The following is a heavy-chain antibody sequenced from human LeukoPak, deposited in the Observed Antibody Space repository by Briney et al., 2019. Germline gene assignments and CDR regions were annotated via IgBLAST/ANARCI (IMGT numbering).Heavy chain of an antibody. Sequence: GGSLRLSCAASGFTFSTYHMHWVRQAPGKGLEWVSAISGSGGGTYYADSVKGRFTISRDNSKNTLYLQMNSLRAEDTAVYYCAKNEGNWDPSPLYNWFDPWGQGTLVTVSS. J-gene: IGHJ5*02. CDR1: GFTFSTYH. D-gene: IGHD1-1*01. CDR3: AKNEGNWDPSPLYNWFDP. V-gene: IGHV3-23*01. CDR2: ISGSGGGT.